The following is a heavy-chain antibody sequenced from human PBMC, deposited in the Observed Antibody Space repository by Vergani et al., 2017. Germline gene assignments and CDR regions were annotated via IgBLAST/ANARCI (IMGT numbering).Heavy chain of an antibody. Sequence: QVQLQQWGAGLLKPSETLSLTCAVYGGSFSGYYWSWIRQPPGKGLEWIGEINHSGSTNYNPSLKSRVTISVDTFKNQFSLKLSSVTAADTAVYYCARVRGYYYMDVWGKGTTVTVSS. J-gene: IGHJ6*03. CDR3: ARVRGYYYMDV. CDR1: GGSFSGYY. CDR2: INHSGST. V-gene: IGHV4-34*01.